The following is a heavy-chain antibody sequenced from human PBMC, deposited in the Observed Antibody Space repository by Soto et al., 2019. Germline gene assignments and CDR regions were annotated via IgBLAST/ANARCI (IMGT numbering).Heavy chain of an antibody. V-gene: IGHV3-23*01. CDR3: AKTINYCSNNYYGIDD. CDR1: GFSCSWFA. CDR2: ISGSGGIT. D-gene: IGHD6-13*01. Sequence: RPLRFTYAAAGFSCSWFALSWFRQAPGKGLEWVSGISGSGGITYYADCVKGRFTISRNNSKNTLYMQMNNLRDKDSDVKVIAKTINYCSNNYYGIDDWG. J-gene: IGHJ6*02.